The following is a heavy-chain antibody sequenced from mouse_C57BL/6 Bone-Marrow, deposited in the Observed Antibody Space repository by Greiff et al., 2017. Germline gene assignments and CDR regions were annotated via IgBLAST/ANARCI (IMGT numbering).Heavy chain of an antibody. J-gene: IGHJ4*01. V-gene: IGHV1-74*01. CDR2: IHPSDSDT. CDR3: ECKTMDY. D-gene: IGHD6-5*01. Sequence: QVQLQQPGAELVKPGASVKVSCTASGFTFTSYWMHWVKQRPGQGLEWIGRIHPSDSDTNYNQKLKGKATLTVDKSATTAYMQLSSLTTEDSAVYYCECKTMDYWGRGTAVTVSS. CDR1: GFTFTSYW.